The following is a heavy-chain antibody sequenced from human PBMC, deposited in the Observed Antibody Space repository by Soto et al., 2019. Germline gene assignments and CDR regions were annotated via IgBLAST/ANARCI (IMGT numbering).Heavy chain of an antibody. D-gene: IGHD6-19*01. CDR3: ARDTIAGYSSGTPPDH. J-gene: IGHJ4*02. V-gene: IGHV3-21*01. CDR2: ISSSSSYI. Sequence: EVQLLESGGGLVQPGGSLRLSCAASGFTFSSYSMNWVRQAPGKGLEWVSSISSSSSYIYYADSVKGRFTISRDNAKNSLYLQMNSLRAEDTAVYYCARDTIAGYSSGTPPDHWGQGTLVTVSS. CDR1: GFTFSSYS.